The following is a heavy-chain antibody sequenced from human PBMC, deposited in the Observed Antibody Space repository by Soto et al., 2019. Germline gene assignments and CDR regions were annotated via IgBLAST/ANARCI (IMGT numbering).Heavy chain of an antibody. V-gene: IGHV1-69*01. Sequence: QVQLVQSGAEVKKTGSSVKVSCKASVGTFSSYAISWVRQAPGQGLEWMGGIIPIFGTANYAQKFQGRVTITADESTSTAYMELSILRSEDTAVYYCAAMVRGVIRVDFDYWGQGTLVPVS. CDR3: AAMVRGVIRVDFDY. CDR2: IIPIFGTA. J-gene: IGHJ4*02. CDR1: VGTFSSYA. D-gene: IGHD3-10*01.